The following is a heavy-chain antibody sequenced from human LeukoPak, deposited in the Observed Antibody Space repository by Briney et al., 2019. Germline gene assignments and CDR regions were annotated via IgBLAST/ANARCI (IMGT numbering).Heavy chain of an antibody. J-gene: IGHJ5*02. CDR3: ASPWVIAARQGGS. CDR1: GGSFSGYY. CDR2: INHSGST. D-gene: IGHD6-6*01. Sequence: SGTLSLTCAVSGGSFSGYYWRWIRQPPGKGLEWIGEINHSGSTNYKPSLKSRVTISVDTSKNQFSLKLRSVTAADTAVYYCASPWVIAARQGGSWGQGTLVTVSS. V-gene: IGHV4-34*01.